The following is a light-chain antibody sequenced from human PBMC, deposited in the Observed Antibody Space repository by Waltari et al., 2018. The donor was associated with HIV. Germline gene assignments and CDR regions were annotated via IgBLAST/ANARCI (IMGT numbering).Light chain of an antibody. Sequence: DIQMTQSPSTLSASVGDRVILTCRPSQHLNTWLAWYRQKPGKGPELLIYRATSLQRGVPSRFSGGASGADFTLTIRSLQPDDVATYYCQQYHHFPFNCGPGTTVDI. J-gene: IGKJ3*01. CDR2: RAT. CDR3: QQYHHFPFN. V-gene: IGKV1-5*03. CDR1: QHLNTW.